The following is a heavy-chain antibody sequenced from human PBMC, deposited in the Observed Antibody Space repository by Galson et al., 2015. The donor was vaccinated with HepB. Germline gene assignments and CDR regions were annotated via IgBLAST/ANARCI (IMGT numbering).Heavy chain of an antibody. V-gene: IGHV5-10-1*01. D-gene: IGHD6-19*01. CDR3: ARHQAVAGSKEDAFDI. CDR1: GYSFTSYW. CDR2: IDPSDSYT. J-gene: IGHJ3*02. Sequence: QSGAEVTKPGESLKISCKGSGYSFTSYWISWVRQMPGKGLEWMGRIDPSDSYTNYSPSFQGHVTISADKSISTAYLQWSSLKASDTAMYYCARHQAVAGSKEDAFDIWGQGTMVTVSS.